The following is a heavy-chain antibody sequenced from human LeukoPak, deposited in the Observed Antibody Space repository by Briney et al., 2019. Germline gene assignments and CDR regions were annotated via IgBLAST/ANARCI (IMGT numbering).Heavy chain of an antibody. CDR2: INPNSGGT. D-gene: IGHD2-15*01. J-gene: IGHJ5*02. V-gene: IGHV1-2*02. CDR3: ARARGWQYNWFDP. Sequence: ASVKVSCKASGYTFTGYYMHWVRQALGQGLEWMGWINPNSGGTNYAQKFQGRVTMTRDTSISTAYMELSRLRSDDTAVYYCARARGWQYNWFDPWGQGTLVTVSS. CDR1: GYTFTGYY.